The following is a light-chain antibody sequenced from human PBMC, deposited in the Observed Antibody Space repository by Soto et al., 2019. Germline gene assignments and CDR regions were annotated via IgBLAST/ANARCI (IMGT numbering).Light chain of an antibody. J-gene: IGLJ3*02. V-gene: IGLV2-14*03. CDR1: ISDVGTYNS. Sequence: QSALTQPASVSGSPGQSITVSCTGSISDVGTYNSVSWYQQHPGNAPKLIIYDVSNRPSGVSNRFSGSKSGNTASLTISGRQTEDEADYSCGSYPSSSSWVFGGGTKLTVL. CDR3: GSYPSSSSWV. CDR2: DVS.